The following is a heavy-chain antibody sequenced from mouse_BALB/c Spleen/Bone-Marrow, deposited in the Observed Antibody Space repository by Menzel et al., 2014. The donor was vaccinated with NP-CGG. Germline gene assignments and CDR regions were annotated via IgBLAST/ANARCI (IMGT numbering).Heavy chain of an antibody. CDR3: ARDDYGLDY. D-gene: IGHD1-2*01. CDR1: GFTFTDYY. J-gene: IGHJ2*01. CDR2: IRNKGNGYTT. Sequence: EVKLVESGGGLVQPGGSLGLSCATSGFTFTDYYMSWVRQPPGKALEWLGFIRNKGNGYTTEYSASVKGRFTISRDNSQSILYLQMNTLRAEDSATYYCARDDYGLDYWGQGTTLTVSS. V-gene: IGHV7-3*02.